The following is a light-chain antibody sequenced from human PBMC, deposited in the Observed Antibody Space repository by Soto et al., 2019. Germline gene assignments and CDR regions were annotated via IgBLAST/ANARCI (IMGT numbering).Light chain of an antibody. CDR2: AAS. CDR1: QSISNY. CDR3: QKYNSAPRT. V-gene: IGKV1-27*01. J-gene: IGKJ1*01. Sequence: HKILSPHSQTPSGGRRAHSTSRARQSISNYLAWHQQKPGKVPKLLIYAASTLQSGVPSRFSGSGSGTDFTLTISSLQPEDVATYYCQKYNSAPRTFGQGTKVDI.